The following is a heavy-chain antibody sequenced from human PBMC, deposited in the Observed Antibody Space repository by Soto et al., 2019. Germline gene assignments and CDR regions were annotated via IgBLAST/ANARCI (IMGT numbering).Heavy chain of an antibody. CDR2: INPSGGST. J-gene: IGHJ6*02. D-gene: IGHD5-12*01. Sequence: PSVTVSCKASGYTFTSYYMHWVRQAPGQGLEWMGIINPSGGSTSYAQKFQGRVTMTRDTSTSTVYMELSSLRSEDTAVYYCARAPDIGLSYYYGMDVWGQGTTVTVSS. CDR3: ARAPDIGLSYYYGMDV. V-gene: IGHV1-46*01. CDR1: GYTFTSYY.